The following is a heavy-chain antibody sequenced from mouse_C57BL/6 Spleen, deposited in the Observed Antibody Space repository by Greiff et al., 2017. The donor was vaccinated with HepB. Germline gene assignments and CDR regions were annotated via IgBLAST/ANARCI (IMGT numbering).Heavy chain of an antibody. J-gene: IGHJ2*01. V-gene: IGHV1-82*01. CDR3: ARFGYSNYLYYFDY. CDR2: IYPGDGDT. CDR1: GYAFSSSW. D-gene: IGHD2-5*01. Sequence: QVQLQQSGPELVKPGASVKISCKASGYAFSSSWMNWVKQRPGKGLEWIGRIYPGDGDTNYNGKFKGKATLTADKPSSTAYMQLSSLTSEDSAVYFCARFGYSNYLYYFDYWGQGTTLTVSS.